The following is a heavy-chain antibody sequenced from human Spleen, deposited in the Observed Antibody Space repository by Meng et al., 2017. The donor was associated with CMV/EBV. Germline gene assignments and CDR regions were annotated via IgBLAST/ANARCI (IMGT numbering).Heavy chain of an antibody. Sequence: GGSLRLSCAASGFTFSNAWMSWVRQAPGKGLEWVGRVKSKTDGGTTDYGTPVKGRFTISRDDSKNTLYLQMNSLKTEDTAVYYCTTGRPLTASYYYYGMDVWGQGTTVTVSS. CDR3: TTGRPLTASYYYYGMDV. V-gene: IGHV3-15*01. CDR2: VKSKTDGGTT. CDR1: GFTFSNAW. J-gene: IGHJ6*02.